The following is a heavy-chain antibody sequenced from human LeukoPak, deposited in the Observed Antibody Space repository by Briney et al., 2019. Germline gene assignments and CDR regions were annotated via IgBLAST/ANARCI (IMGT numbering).Heavy chain of an antibody. D-gene: IGHD2-8*01. J-gene: IGHJ4*02. V-gene: IGHV3-23*01. CDR2: ISGSGGST. CDR3: AKGAVYRLSGGRAT. Sequence: QPGGSLRLSCAASGFTFSSYAMSWVRQAPGKGLEWVSAISGSGGSTYYADSVKGRFTISRDNSKNTLYLQMNSLRAEDMAVYYRAKGAVYRLSGGRATWGQGTLVTVSS. CDR1: GFTFSSYA.